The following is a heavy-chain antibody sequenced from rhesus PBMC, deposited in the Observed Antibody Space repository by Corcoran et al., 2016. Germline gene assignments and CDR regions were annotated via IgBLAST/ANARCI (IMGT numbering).Heavy chain of an antibody. J-gene: IGHJ4*01. CDR2: INSGGGST. CDR3: ARDLGY. Sequence: EVQLVETGGGLVQPGGSLKLSCAASGFTFSSYCMSWVRQAPGKGLEWVSAINSGGGSTTYSDSVKGRFTISKENAKNTLYLQMDSLRAEDTAVYYCARDLGYWGQGVLVTVSS. V-gene: IGHV3-8*01. CDR1: GFTFSSYC.